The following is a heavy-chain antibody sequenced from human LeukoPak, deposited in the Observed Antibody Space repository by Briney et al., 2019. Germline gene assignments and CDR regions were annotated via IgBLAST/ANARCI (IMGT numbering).Heavy chain of an antibody. Sequence: GGSPRLSCAASGFTFSSYWMSWVRQAPGKGLEWVANIKQDGSEKYYVDSVKGRFTISRDNAKNSLYLQMNSLRAEDTAVYYCASEYSSSWTHYSDYWGQGTLVTVSS. CDR2: IKQDGSEK. CDR1: GFTFSSYW. CDR3: ASEYSSSWTHYSDY. V-gene: IGHV3-7*01. D-gene: IGHD6-6*01. J-gene: IGHJ4*02.